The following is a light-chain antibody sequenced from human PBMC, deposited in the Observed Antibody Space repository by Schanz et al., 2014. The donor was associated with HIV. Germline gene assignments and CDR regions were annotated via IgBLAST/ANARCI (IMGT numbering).Light chain of an antibody. CDR3: QYYGSPPWT. V-gene: IGKV3-20*01. CDR2: GAS. Sequence: ETVLTQSPGSLSLSPGERATLSCRASQSLGGSQLAWYQHKPGQAPRLLIYGASNRATGIPDRFIGSASGTDFTLTISRVEPEDYAVYYCQYYGSPPWTFGQGTKVEVK. J-gene: IGKJ1*01. CDR1: QSLGGSQ.